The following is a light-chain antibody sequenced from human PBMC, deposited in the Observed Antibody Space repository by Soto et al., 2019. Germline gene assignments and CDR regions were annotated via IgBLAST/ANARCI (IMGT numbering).Light chain of an antibody. CDR3: SSFKGTNSFV. CDR2: EVS. J-gene: IGLJ1*01. CDR1: SSDVGAYKY. V-gene: IGLV2-14*01. Sequence: QSALTQPASVSGSPGRSITISCTGTSSDVGAYKYVSWYQQHPGKAPKLMIYEVSNRPSGVSNRIFASKSGNTASLTVSGLQADDEANYYCSSFKGTNSFVFGTGTKVTVL.